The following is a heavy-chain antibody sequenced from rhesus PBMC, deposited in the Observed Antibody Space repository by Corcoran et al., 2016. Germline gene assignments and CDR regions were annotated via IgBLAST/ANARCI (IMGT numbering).Heavy chain of an antibody. CDR2: VDPEDGEA. CDR1: GYTFTDYY. V-gene: IGHV1-111*02. J-gene: IGHJ4*01. Sequence: EVQLVQPGAEVKKPGASVKISCKASGYTFTDYYLHWVRQAPGKGLEWMGRVDPEDGEAMHPQKFQDSVTITADTFTNTAYMELSSLRSEDTAVSYCATGRVLGAAGPDSFFDYWGQGVLVTVSS. CDR3: ATGRVLGAAGPDSFFDY. D-gene: IGHD6-13*01.